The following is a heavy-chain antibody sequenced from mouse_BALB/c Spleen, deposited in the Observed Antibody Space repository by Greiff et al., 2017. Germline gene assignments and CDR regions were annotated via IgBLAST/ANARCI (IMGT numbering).Heavy chain of an antibody. D-gene: IGHD1-2*01. Sequence: EVQVVESGGGLVKPGGSLKLSCAASGFTFSSYAMSWVRQTPEKRLEWVASISSGGSTYYPDSVKGRFTISRDNARNILYLQMSSLRSEDTAMYYCARLHYYGYYFDYWGQGTTLTVSS. CDR1: GFTFSSYA. CDR2: ISSGGST. V-gene: IGHV5-6-5*01. CDR3: ARLHYYGYYFDY. J-gene: IGHJ2*01.